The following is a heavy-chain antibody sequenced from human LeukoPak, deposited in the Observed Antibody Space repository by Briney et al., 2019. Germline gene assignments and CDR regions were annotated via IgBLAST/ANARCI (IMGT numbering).Heavy chain of an antibody. D-gene: IGHD3-3*01. V-gene: IGHV1-58*02. J-gene: IGHJ5*02. Sequence: TSVKVSCKASGFTFTSSAMEWVRQARGQRLEWIGWIVVGSGNTNYAQKFQERVTITRDVSTSTAYMKLSSLRSEDTAVYYCAAEITIFGVGYNWFDPWGQGTLVTVSS. CDR3: AAEITIFGVGYNWFDP. CDR2: IVVGSGNT. CDR1: GFTFTSSA.